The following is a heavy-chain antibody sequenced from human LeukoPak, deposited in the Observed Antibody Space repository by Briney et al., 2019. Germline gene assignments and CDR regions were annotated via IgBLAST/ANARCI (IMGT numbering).Heavy chain of an antibody. J-gene: IGHJ4*02. Sequence: PSETLSLTCAVYGGSFSGYYWSWIRQPPGKGLEWIGEINHSGSTNYNPSLKSRVTISVDTSKNQFSLKLSSVTAADTAVYHCARGGYFDYWGQGTLVTVSS. CDR2: INHSGST. CDR1: GGSFSGYY. V-gene: IGHV4-34*01. CDR3: ARGGYFDY.